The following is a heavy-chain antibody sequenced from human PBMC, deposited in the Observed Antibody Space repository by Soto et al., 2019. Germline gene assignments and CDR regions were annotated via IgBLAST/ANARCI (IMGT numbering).Heavy chain of an antibody. CDR1: GFTFSSYG. D-gene: IGHD3-10*01. Sequence: PGGSLRLSCAASGFTFSSYGMHWVRQAPGKGLEWVAVIWYDGSNKYYADSVKGRFTISRDNSKNTLYLQMNSLRAEDTAVYYRARDLLWFGESENYYYYYGMDVWGQGTTVTVSS. CDR2: IWYDGSNK. J-gene: IGHJ6*02. CDR3: ARDLLWFGESENYYYYYGMDV. V-gene: IGHV3-33*01.